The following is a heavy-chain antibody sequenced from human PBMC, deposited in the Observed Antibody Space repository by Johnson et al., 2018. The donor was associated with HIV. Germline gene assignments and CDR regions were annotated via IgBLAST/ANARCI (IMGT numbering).Heavy chain of an antibody. Sequence: VQLVESGGGVVQPGRSLRLSCAASGFTVSSNYMSWVRQAPGKGLEWVSIIYSGGSTFYADSVKARFTISRDSSKNTLYLQMSSLRAEDTALYYCGKDLGDGENAGLASDYYDFGKDSPGQETRGVIGAFDIWGQGTMVTVSS. D-gene: IGHD3-3*01. CDR1: GFTVSSNY. CDR2: IYSGGST. CDR3: GKDLGDGENAGLASDYYDFGKDSPGQETRGVIGAFDI. J-gene: IGHJ3*02. V-gene: IGHV3-66*01.